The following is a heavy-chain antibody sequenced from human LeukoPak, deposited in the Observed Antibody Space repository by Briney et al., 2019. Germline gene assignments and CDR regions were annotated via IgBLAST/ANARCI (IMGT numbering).Heavy chain of an antibody. J-gene: IGHJ5*02. V-gene: IGHV3-9*01. D-gene: IGHD3-3*01. CDR1: GFTFSGYA. CDR3: AKGGYYGFWSGYSNWFDP. Sequence: GGSLRLSCAASGFTFSGYAMHWVRQAPGKGLEWVSGISWNSGSIYYADSVRGRFTISRDNAKKSLYLQMNSLRPEDTAVYYCAKGGYYGFWSGYSNWFDPWGQGTLVTVSS. CDR2: ISWNSGSI.